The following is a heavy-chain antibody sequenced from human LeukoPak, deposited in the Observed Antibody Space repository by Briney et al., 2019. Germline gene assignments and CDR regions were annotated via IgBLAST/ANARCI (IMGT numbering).Heavy chain of an antibody. D-gene: IGHD4-11*01. CDR3: AKRVSYSNSPFDY. Sequence: GGSLRLSCAASGFTFSSYAMSWVRQAPGKGLEWVSGISTSTDSTYYADSVKGRFTISRDNSKNTLYLQMNSLRAEDTAVYYCAKRVSYSNSPFDYWGQGTLVTVSS. CDR1: GFTFSSYA. J-gene: IGHJ4*02. V-gene: IGHV3-23*01. CDR2: ISTSTDST.